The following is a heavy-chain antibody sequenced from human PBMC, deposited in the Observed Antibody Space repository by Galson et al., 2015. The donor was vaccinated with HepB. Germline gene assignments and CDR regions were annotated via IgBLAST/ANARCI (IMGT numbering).Heavy chain of an antibody. V-gene: IGHV3-30-3*01. CDR2: ISYDGSYK. D-gene: IGHD2-2*01. CDR3: ARDILDPVEEQYFDY. Sequence: SLRLSCAASGFTFNNYAMHWVRQAPGKGLEWVAVISYDGSYKNYADSVKGRFTISRDNSNNTLCLQMNSLRPDDTAVYYCARDILDPVEEQYFDYWGQGTLVTVSS. CDR1: GFTFNNYA. J-gene: IGHJ4*02.